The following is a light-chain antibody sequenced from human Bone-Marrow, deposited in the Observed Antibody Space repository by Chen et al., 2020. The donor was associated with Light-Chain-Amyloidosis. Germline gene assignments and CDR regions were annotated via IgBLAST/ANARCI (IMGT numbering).Light chain of an antibody. J-gene: IGLJ2*01. Sequence: YVLTQPPSVSVAPGQTARITCGGNNIGRESVHWYQQKPGQAPVLVVSDDRDRPSGIPKRFSGPRSGNMHTSTLTISRVEAGDEADYYCQVWDTSADQGIFGGWTKLTVL. V-gene: IGLV3-21*02. CDR3: QVWDTSADQGI. CDR2: DDR. CDR1: NIGRES.